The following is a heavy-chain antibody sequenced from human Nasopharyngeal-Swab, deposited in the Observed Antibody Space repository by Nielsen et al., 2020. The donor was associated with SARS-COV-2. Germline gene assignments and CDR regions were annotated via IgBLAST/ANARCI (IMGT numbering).Heavy chain of an antibody. V-gene: IGHV1-46*01. CDR2: INPSGGST. D-gene: IGHD2-2*01. CDR1: GYTFTSYY. CDR3: ARDLVVVPAAMGLDY. J-gene: IGHJ4*02. Sequence: ALVKVSCKASGYTFTSYYMHWVRQAPGQGLEWMGIINPSGGSTSYAQKFQGRVTMTRDTSTSTVYMELSSLRSEDTAVYYCARDLVVVPAAMGLDYWGQGTLVTVSS.